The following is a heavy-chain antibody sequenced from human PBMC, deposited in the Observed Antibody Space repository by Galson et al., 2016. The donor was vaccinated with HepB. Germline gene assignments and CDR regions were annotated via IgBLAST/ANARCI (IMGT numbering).Heavy chain of an antibody. CDR1: GFTVSSNY. CDR3: ASPTRRPHGMGA. D-gene: IGHD6-25*01. Sequence: SLRLSCAASGFTVSSNYMTWVRQAPGKGLEWVSIIYSGGITHYTDSVRGRFTISRDNSKNTLFLQMNSLRAEDSAVYYCASPTRRPHGMGAWGQGTTVIVSS. J-gene: IGHJ6*02. V-gene: IGHV3-53*01. CDR2: IYSGGIT.